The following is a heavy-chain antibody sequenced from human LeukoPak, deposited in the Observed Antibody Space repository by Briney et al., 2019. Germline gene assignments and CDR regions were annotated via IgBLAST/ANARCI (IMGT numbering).Heavy chain of an antibody. CDR2: IGATGDT. V-gene: IGHV3-13*01. CDR3: VLGAYWNDDKNAFHI. D-gene: IGHD1-1*01. Sequence: TGVSLRLSCVASGLTFSSYDMHWIRQAPGKGLEWVSSIGATGDTYYAGSVKGRFTISRENAKKSVYLQMSSLSAGDTAVYFCVLGAYWNDDKNAFHIWGPGTMVTVSS. CDR1: GLTFSSYD. J-gene: IGHJ3*02.